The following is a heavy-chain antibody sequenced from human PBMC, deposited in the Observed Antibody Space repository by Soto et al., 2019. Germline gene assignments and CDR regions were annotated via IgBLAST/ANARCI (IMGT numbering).Heavy chain of an antibody. Sequence: QVQLVQSGAEVKKPGASVKVSCKASGYTFTSYDINWVRQATGQGLEWMGWMNPNSGNTGYAQKFQGRVTMTRNTSISTAYMELSSLRSEDKAVYYCAVVVDIVVVPAAIGFGYWGQGTLVTVSS. CDR2: MNPNSGNT. V-gene: IGHV1-8*01. CDR1: GYTFTSYD. CDR3: AVVVDIVVVPAAIGFGY. D-gene: IGHD2-2*02. J-gene: IGHJ4*02.